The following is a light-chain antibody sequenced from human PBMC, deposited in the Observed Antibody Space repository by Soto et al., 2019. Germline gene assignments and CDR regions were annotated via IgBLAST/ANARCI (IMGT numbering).Light chain of an antibody. J-gene: IGKJ4*01. V-gene: IGKV4-1*01. CDR3: QQYYNTPLT. Sequence: DIVMTQSPDSLAVSLGERVTINCKSSQSVLYSSNNKNYLAWYQQKPGQPPKLLIYWASTRESGVPDRFSGSGSGKDFTLTISSLQAEDVAVYYCQQYYNTPLTFGGGTKVEIK. CDR1: QSVLYSSNNKNY. CDR2: WAS.